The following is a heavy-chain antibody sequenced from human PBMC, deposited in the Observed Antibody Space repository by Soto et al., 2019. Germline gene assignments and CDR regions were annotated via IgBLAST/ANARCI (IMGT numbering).Heavy chain of an antibody. CDR1: GGSFSSGGYY. Sequence: QVQLQESGPGRVKPSQTLSLTCTVSGGSFSSGGYYWSWIRQHPGKCLEWIGYIYYSGSTHYHPSPKRRVTISVDTSKNQFSLKLSSVTAADTAVYYCARSVFPWGQGTLVTVSS. CDR3: ARSVFP. CDR2: IYYSGST. V-gene: IGHV4-31*03. J-gene: IGHJ5*02.